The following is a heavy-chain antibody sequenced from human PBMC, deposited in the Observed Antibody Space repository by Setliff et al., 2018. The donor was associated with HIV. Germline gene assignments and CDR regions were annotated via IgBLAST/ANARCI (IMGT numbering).Heavy chain of an antibody. CDR1: GGSINNYF. Sequence: ASETLSLTCTVSGGSINNYFWSWIRQAPGKGLEWLGYIYISGTTNYHPSLKGRVTMFLDTSKNQFSLKLTSVTAADTAVYYCARRSIVGSTRGYYYYALDVWGQGTTVTVSS. CDR2: IYISGTT. D-gene: IGHD1-26*01. V-gene: IGHV4-4*08. CDR3: ARRSIVGSTRGYYYYALDV. J-gene: IGHJ6*02.